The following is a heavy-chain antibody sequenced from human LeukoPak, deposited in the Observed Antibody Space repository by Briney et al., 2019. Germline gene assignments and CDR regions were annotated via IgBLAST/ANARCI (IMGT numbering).Heavy chain of an antibody. CDR1: GFTFSSYG. CDR2: ISYDGSNK. V-gene: IGHV3-30*18. J-gene: IGHJ4*02. CDR3: AKQATGSFDY. D-gene: IGHD5-12*01. Sequence: RSLRLSCAASGFTFSSYGMHWVRQAPGKGLEWVAVISYDGSNKYYADSVKGRFTISRDNSKNTLYLQMNSLRAEDTAVYYCAKQATGSFDYWGQGTLVTVSS.